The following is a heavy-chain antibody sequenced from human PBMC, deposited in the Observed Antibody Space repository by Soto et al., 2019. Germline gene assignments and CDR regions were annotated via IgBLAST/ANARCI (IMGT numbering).Heavy chain of an antibody. J-gene: IGHJ4*02. Sequence: SLRLSCAASGFSLTGFDMHWVRQAPGKGLEWVAVIWYDGSNEYFADSVKGRFTISRDNSKNTVYLQMNSLRAEDTAVYYCAKENRILDYWGLGTLVTVSS. CDR2: IWYDGSNE. CDR1: GFSLTGFD. V-gene: IGHV3-33*06. CDR3: AKENRILDY.